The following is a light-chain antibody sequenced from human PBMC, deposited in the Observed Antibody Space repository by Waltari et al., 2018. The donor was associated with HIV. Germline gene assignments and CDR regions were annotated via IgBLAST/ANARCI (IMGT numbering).Light chain of an antibody. V-gene: IGKV1-5*03. CDR2: KAS. CDR1: QSINNW. J-gene: IGKJ1*01. Sequence: DIQMTQSPSTLSASVGDRVTITCRASQSINNWLAWYQQKPGKAPKVLIYKASSLESGVPSRFSGSGSGTEFTLTISSLQPDDFATYYCRQYYNYRWTFGQGTRVEIK. CDR3: RQYYNYRWT.